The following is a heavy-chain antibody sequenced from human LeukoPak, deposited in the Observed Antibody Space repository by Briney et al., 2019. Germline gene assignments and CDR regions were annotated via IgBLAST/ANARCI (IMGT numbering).Heavy chain of an antibody. J-gene: IGHJ4*02. D-gene: IGHD2-8*01. V-gene: IGHV3-23*01. CDR2: ISGSGGST. CDR1: GFTFSSYA. CDR3: ARAGRLGVFDY. Sequence: PGGSLRLSCAASGFTFSSYAMSWVRQAPGKGLECVSSISGSGGSTNYADSVKGRFTISRDNSKNTLYLQVNSLRAEDTAVYYCARAGRLGVFDYWGQGTLVTVFS.